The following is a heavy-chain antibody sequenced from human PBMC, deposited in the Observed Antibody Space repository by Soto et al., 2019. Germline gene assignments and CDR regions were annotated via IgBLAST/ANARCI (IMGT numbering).Heavy chain of an antibody. D-gene: IGHD6-19*01. CDR3: ARIPQIAVAGTRFGYFDL. Sequence: ESGGGVVQPGRSLRLSCAASGFTFSSYGMHWVRQAPGKGLEWVAVIWYDGSNKYYADSVKGRFTISRDNSKNTLYLQMNSLGAEDTAVYYCARIPQIAVAGTRFGYFDLWGRGTLVTVSS. J-gene: IGHJ2*01. CDR2: IWYDGSNK. CDR1: GFTFSSYG. V-gene: IGHV3-33*01.